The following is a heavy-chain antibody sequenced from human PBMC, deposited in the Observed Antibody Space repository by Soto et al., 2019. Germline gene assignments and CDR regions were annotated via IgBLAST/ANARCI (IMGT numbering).Heavy chain of an antibody. Sequence: SETQSLPCTVSGGSISSYYWRWIRQPPGKGLEWIGYIYYSGSTNYNPSLKSRVTISVDTSKNQFSLKLSSVAAADTAVYYCARVVTMVRGVMLGYYYMDVWGKGTTVTVSS. D-gene: IGHD3-10*01. CDR3: ARVVTMVRGVMLGYYYMDV. V-gene: IGHV4-59*01. J-gene: IGHJ6*03. CDR1: GGSISSYY. CDR2: IYYSGST.